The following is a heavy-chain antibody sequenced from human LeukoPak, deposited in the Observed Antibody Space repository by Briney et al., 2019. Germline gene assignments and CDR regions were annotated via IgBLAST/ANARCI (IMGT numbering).Heavy chain of an antibody. CDR3: ARGRSLVLIVGAVLFDY. V-gene: IGHV4-34*01. CDR1: GGSFSGYY. J-gene: IGHJ4*02. Sequence: SETLSLTCAVYGGSFSGYYWSWIRQPPGKGLEWIGEINHSGSTNYNPSLKSRDTISVDTSKNQFSLKLSSVTAADTAVYYCARGRSLVLIVGAVLFDYWGQGTLVTVSS. D-gene: IGHD1-26*01. CDR2: INHSGST.